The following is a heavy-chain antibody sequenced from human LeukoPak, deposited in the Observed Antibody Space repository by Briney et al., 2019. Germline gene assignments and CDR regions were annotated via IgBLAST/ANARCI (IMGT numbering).Heavy chain of an antibody. CDR2: IYYSGST. CDR3: ARWQDGRAGPGHFDY. Sequence: SETLSLTCTVSGGSISSYHWSWIRQPPGKGLEWIGYIYYSGSTNYNPSLKSRVTMSVDKSRNLFSLRLTSVTAADTAVYYCARWQDGRAGPGHFDYWGQGSLVTVSS. D-gene: IGHD6-19*01. V-gene: IGHV4-59*12. CDR1: GGSISSYH. J-gene: IGHJ4*02.